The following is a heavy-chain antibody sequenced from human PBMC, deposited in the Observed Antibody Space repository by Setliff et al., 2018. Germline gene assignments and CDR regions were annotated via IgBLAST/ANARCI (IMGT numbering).Heavy chain of an antibody. CDR3: GRGRGPDIVVTIPGDY. Sequence: ASVKVSCKTSGYNFITLGINWVRQAPGQGLEWAGWISPYTGKTDYAQKFQGRVIMTIDSSTTKAYMELKTLRSDDTAVYYCGRGRGPDIVVTIPGDYLGQGTQVTVSS. CDR2: ISPYTGKT. CDR1: GYNFITLG. J-gene: IGHJ4*02. V-gene: IGHV1-18*01. D-gene: IGHD2-15*01.